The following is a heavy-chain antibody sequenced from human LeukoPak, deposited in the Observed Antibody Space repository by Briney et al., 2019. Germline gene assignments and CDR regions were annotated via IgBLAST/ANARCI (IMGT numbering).Heavy chain of an antibody. V-gene: IGHV4-38-2*02. J-gene: IGHJ4*02. CDR3: ARADSEEGYGQNRGPPDY. CDR1: GYSISSGYY. Sequence: SETLSLTCTVSGYSISSGYYWGWIRQPPGKGLEWIGSIYYSGSTYYNPSLKSRVTISVDTSKNQFSLKLSSVTAADTAVYYCARADSEEGYGQNRGPPDYWGQGTLVTVSS. D-gene: IGHD5-24*01. CDR2: IYYSGST.